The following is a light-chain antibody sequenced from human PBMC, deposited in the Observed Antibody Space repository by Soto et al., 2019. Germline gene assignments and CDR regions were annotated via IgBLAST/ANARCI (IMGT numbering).Light chain of an antibody. Sequence: DIQMTQSPSTLSASVGDRVTITCRASQSISSWLAWYQQKPGKVPKLLIYEVSSLESGVPSRVSGSGSGTEFTLTISSLQPDDFATYYCQHYNSYSGTFGQGTKLEIK. CDR3: QHYNSYSGT. CDR2: EVS. J-gene: IGKJ2*02. CDR1: QSISSW. V-gene: IGKV1-5*01.